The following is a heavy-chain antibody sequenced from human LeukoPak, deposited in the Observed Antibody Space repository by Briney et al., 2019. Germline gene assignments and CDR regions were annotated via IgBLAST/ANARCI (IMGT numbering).Heavy chain of an antibody. CDR3: ARNLGYCGTTGCYWFDP. CDR1: GGSISSYY. Sequence: PSETLSLTCTVSGGSISSYYWSWTRQSPGKGLEWIGYVYYSGSAKYNPSLESRVTISVDTSKNQFSLNLSSVTAADTAVYYCARNLGYCGTTGCYWFDPWGQGTLLTVSS. V-gene: IGHV4-59*01. CDR2: VYYSGSA. J-gene: IGHJ5*02. D-gene: IGHD2-2*01.